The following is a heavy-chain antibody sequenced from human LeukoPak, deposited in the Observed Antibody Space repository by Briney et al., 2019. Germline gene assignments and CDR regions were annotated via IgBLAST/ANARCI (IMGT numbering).Heavy chain of an antibody. CDR2: IYSGGST. J-gene: IGHJ4*02. Sequence: GGSLRLSCAASGFTVSSNYMSWVRQAPGKGLEWVSVIYSGGSTYYADSVKGRFTISRGNAKNSLYLQMNSLRAEDTAVYYCARGGSVSYYFDYWGQGTLVTVSS. CDR1: GFTVSSNY. D-gene: IGHD1-26*01. V-gene: IGHV3-66*01. CDR3: ARGGSVSYYFDY.